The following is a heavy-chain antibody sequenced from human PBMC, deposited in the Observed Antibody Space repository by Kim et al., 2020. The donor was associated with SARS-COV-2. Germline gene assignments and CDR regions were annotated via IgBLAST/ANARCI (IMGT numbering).Heavy chain of an antibody. CDR1: GFTFSSYG. Sequence: GGSLRLSCAASGFTFSSYGMHWVRQAPGKGLEWVAVISYDGSNKYYADSVKGRFTISRDNSKNTLYLQMNSLRAEDTAVYYCAKDLGYWSFYYYYGMDVWGQGTTVTVSS. J-gene: IGHJ6*02. CDR2: ISYDGSNK. CDR3: AKDLGYWSFYYYYGMDV. D-gene: IGHD3-22*01. V-gene: IGHV3-30*18.